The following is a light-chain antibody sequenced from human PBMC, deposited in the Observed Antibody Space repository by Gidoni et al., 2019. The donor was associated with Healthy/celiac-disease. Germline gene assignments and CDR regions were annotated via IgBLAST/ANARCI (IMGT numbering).Light chain of an antibody. CDR1: QDISNY. J-gene: IGKJ4*02. V-gene: IGKV1-33*01. CDR3: QQYDNRPPT. CDR2: DAT. Sequence: DIQMTQSPSSMSASVGDRGTITCKASQDISNYLNWYQQQQGKAPTLLLYDATYLETGVPSRCSGRGYGTDFPFTISSLQPEDNSTYYCQQYDNRPPTFGGGTKVEIK.